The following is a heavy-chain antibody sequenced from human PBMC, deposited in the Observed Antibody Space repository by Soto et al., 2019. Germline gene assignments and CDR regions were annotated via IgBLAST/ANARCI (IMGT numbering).Heavy chain of an antibody. CDR1: GGSISSYY. CDR2: IYYSGST. V-gene: IGHV4-59*08. CDR3: ARRYGSAFDV. Sequence: SETLSLTCTVSGGSISSYYWSWIRQPPGKGLEWIGYIYYSGSTNYNPSLKSRVTISVDTSKNQFSLKLSSVTAADTAVYYCARRYGSAFDVWGQGTMVTVSS. D-gene: IGHD3-10*01. J-gene: IGHJ3*01.